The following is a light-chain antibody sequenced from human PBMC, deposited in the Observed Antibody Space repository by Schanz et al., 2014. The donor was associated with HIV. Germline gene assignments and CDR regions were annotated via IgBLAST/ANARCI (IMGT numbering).Light chain of an antibody. V-gene: IGLV2-14*01. CDR3: CSYTTTSTYV. CDR1: SSDVGGYNH. Sequence: QSALTQPASVSGSPGQSITISCTGGSSDVGGYNHVSWFQQHPGKAPKLIIYEVTKRPSGVSNRFSGSKSGNTASLTISGLQAEDEADYYCCSYTTTSTYVFGAGTKLTVL. J-gene: IGLJ1*01. CDR2: EVT.